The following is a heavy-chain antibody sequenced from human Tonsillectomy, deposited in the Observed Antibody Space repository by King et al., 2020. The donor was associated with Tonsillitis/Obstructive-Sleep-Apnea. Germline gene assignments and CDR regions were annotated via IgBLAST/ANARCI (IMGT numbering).Heavy chain of an antibody. J-gene: IGHJ4*02. Sequence: VQLPQWGAGLLKPSETLSLTCAVYGGSFSGYYWSWIRQPPGKGLEWIGEINHSGSTNYNPSLKSRVTISVDTSKNQFSLKLSSVTAADTAVYYCARRRVQLWFSFFDYWGQGTLVTVSS. CDR1: GGSFSGYY. CDR3: ARRRVQLWFSFFDY. V-gene: IGHV4-34*01. D-gene: IGHD5-18*01. CDR2: INHSGST.